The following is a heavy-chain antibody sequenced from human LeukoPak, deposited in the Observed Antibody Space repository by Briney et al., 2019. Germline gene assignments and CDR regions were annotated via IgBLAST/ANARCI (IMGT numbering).Heavy chain of an antibody. CDR1: GFTFSSYA. Sequence: PGGSLRLSCAASGFTFSSYAMHWVRQAPGKGLEWVAVISYDGSNKYYADSVKGRFTISRDNSKNTLYLQMNSLRAEDTAVYYCARGSGYSAAGHFDYWGQGTLVTVSS. CDR3: ARGSGYSAAGHFDY. V-gene: IGHV3-30-3*01. J-gene: IGHJ4*02. CDR2: ISYDGSNK. D-gene: IGHD5-12*01.